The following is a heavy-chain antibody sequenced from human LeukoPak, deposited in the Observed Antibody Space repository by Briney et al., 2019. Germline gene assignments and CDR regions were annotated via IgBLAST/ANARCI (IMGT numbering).Heavy chain of an antibody. J-gene: IGHJ4*02. CDR3: AKAGGIDFWSGYLDY. CDR2: ISRSGSTI. D-gene: IGHD3-3*01. CDR1: GFTFSDYC. Sequence: GGSLRLSCAASGFTFSDYCMSWIRQAPGKGLEWVSYISRSGSTIYYADSVKGRFTISRDDAKNSLYLQMNSLRAEDTAVYYCAKAGGIDFWSGYLDYWGQGTLVTVSS. V-gene: IGHV3-11*01.